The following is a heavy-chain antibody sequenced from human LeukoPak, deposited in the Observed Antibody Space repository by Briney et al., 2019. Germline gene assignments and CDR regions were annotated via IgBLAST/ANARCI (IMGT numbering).Heavy chain of an antibody. D-gene: IGHD5-18*01. CDR1: GFSFSTYS. V-gene: IGHV3-21*06. CDR3: AREQGTAMVRYFQH. Sequence: KPGGFLRLSCAASGFSFSTYSLNWVRQAPGKGLEWVSSISSSSSYIYYADSVKGRFIISRDNAKNSLSLQMNSLRAEDTAVFYCAREQGTAMVRYFQHWGQGTLVTVSS. J-gene: IGHJ1*01. CDR2: ISSSSSYI.